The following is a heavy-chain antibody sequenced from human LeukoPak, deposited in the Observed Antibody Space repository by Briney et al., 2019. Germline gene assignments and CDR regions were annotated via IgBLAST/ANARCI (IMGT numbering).Heavy chain of an antibody. Sequence: ASVTVSCKAANYRFTSYGISWVRQAPGQGLERMGRISGYNGDTIYAQKFQGRLTMTTDTSTSTAYMELRSIRSDDTAVYYCATDRTDHLLSLYYMDVWGEGTVVTVSS. CDR3: ATDRTDHLLSLYYMDV. V-gene: IGHV1-18*01. D-gene: IGHD3-22*01. CDR2: ISGYNGDT. J-gene: IGHJ6*03. CDR1: NYRFTSYG.